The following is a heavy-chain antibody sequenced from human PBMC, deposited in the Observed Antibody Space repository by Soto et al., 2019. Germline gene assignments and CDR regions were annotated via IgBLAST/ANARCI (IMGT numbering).Heavy chain of an antibody. V-gene: IGHV4-39*01. D-gene: IGHD3-3*01. CDR3: ASLPTGITIFGVPYYFDY. CDR2: IYYSGST. Sequence: SETLSLTCTVSGGSISSSSYYWGWLRQPPGKGLEWIGSIYYSGSTYYNPSLKSRVTISVDTSKNQFSLKLSSVTAADTAVYYCASLPTGITIFGVPYYFDYWGQGTLVTVSS. J-gene: IGHJ4*02. CDR1: GGSISSSSYY.